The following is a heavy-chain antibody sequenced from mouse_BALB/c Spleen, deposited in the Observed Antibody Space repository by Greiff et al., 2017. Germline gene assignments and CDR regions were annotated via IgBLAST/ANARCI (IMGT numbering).Heavy chain of an antibody. CDR1: GFTFSSYA. CDR3: ARGGSSPHYAMDY. V-gene: IGHV5-6-5*01. Sequence: EVKLVESGGGLVQPGGSLKLSCAASGFTFSSYAMSWVRQTPEKRLEWVASISSGGSTYYPDRVKGRFTISRDNARNILYLQMSSLRSEDTAMYYCARGGSSPHYAMDYWGQGTSVTVSS. D-gene: IGHD1-1*01. J-gene: IGHJ4*01. CDR2: ISSGGST.